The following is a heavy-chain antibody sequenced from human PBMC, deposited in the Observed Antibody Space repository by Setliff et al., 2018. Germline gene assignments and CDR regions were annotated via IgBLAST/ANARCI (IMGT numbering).Heavy chain of an antibody. Sequence: SVKVSCKASGGTFSSYAISWVRQAPGQGLEWMGGIIPIFGTANYAQKFQGRVTITADESTSTAYMELSSLGSEDTAVYYCARDLIDPDYGDYLSFYYYGMDVWGQGTTVTVSS. CDR1: GGTFSSYA. V-gene: IGHV1-69*13. CDR3: ARDLIDPDYGDYLSFYYYGMDV. D-gene: IGHD4-17*01. CDR2: IIPIFGTA. J-gene: IGHJ6*02.